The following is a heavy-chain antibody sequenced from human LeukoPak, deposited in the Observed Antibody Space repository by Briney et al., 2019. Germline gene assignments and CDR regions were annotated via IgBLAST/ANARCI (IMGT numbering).Heavy chain of an antibody. CDR1: GFTFSSYW. V-gene: IGHV3-7*03. D-gene: IGHD4/OR15-4a*01. CDR3: AKERDYGPADY. Sequence: GGSLRLSCAASGFTFSSYWMSWVRQAPGKGLEWVANIKQDGSEKYYVDSVKGRFTISRDNSKNTLFLQMNSLRAEDTAIYYCAKERDYGPADYWGQGTLVTVSS. J-gene: IGHJ4*02. CDR2: IKQDGSEK.